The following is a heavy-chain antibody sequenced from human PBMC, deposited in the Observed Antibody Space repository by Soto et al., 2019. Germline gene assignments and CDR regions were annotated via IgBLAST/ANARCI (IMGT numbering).Heavy chain of an antibody. D-gene: IGHD6-13*01. V-gene: IGHV3-33*01. CDR2: IWYDGSNK. Sequence: QVQLVESGGGVVQPGRSLRLSCAASGFTFSSYGMHWVRQAPGKGLEWVAVIWYDGSNKYYADSVKGRFTISRDNSKNTLYLQMTSLRAEDTAVYYCARGLGIAATWFDPWGQGTLVTVSS. CDR1: GFTFSSYG. J-gene: IGHJ5*02. CDR3: ARGLGIAATWFDP.